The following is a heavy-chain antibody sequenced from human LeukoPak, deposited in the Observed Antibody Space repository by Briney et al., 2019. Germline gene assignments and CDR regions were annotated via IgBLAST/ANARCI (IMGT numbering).Heavy chain of an antibody. CDR2: ISSSSSYI. CDR1: GFTFSSYS. V-gene: IGHV3-21*01. D-gene: IGHD1/OR15-1a*01. J-gene: IGHJ4*02. Sequence: PGGSLRLSCAASGFTFSSYSMNWVRQAPGKGLEWVSSISSSSSYIYYADSVKGRFTISRDNAKNSLYLQMNSLRAEDTAVYYCARASRLTDWNSGYYFDYWGQGTLVTVSS. CDR3: ARASRLTDWNSGYYFDY.